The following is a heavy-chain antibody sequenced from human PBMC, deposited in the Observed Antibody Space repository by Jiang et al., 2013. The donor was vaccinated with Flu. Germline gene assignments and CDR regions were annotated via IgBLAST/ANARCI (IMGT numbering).Heavy chain of an antibody. Sequence: GSNEYYADSVKGRFTMSRDNAKNTVFLQMNTLRGEDTAVYYCARGGTGFDYYYGMDVWGQGTTVTVSS. CDR3: ARGGTGFDYYYGMDV. CDR2: GSNE. V-gene: IGHV3-30*01. J-gene: IGHJ6*02. D-gene: IGHD1-1*01.